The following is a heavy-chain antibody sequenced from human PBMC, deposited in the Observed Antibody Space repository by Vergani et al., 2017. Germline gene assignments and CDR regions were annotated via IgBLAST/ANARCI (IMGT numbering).Heavy chain of an antibody. Sequence: QVQLVQSGAEVKKPGASVKVSCKASGYTFTGYYMHWVRQAPGQGLEWMGWINPNSGGTNYAQKFQGRVTMTRDTSISTAYMELSRLGSDDTAVYYCARPIGLVGRYFDCLLDYWGQGTLVTVSS. CDR3: ARPIGLVGRYFDCLLDY. CDR2: INPNSGGT. CDR1: GYTFTGYY. V-gene: IGHV1-2*02. J-gene: IGHJ4*02. D-gene: IGHD3-9*01.